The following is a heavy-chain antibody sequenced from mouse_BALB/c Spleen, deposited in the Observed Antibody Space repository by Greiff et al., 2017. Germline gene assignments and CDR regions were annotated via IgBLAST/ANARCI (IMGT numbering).Heavy chain of an antibody. D-gene: IGHD3-2*01. CDR3: ARRQLGRRGAMDC. Sequence: VQLQQSGAELVKPGASVKLSCTASGFNIKDTYMHWVKQRPEQGLEWIGRIDPANGNTKYDPKFQGQAPITADTASHTAYLQLSSLTSADAAVYYCARRQLGRRGAMDCWGQGTSVTVSS. J-gene: IGHJ4*01. CDR2: IDPANGNT. V-gene: IGHV14-3*02. CDR1: GFNIKDTY.